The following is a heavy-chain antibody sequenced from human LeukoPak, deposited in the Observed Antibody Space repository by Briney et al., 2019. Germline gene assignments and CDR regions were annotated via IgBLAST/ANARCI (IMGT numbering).Heavy chain of an antibody. Sequence: SETLSLTCAVYGGSFSGYYWSWIRQPPGKGLEWIGEINHSGSTNYNPSLKSRVTISVDTSKNQFSLKLSSVTAADTAVYYCARGRGRSQYYYYYYMDVWGKGTTVTVSS. V-gene: IGHV4-34*01. CDR1: GGSFSGYY. J-gene: IGHJ6*03. CDR2: INHSGST. D-gene: IGHD2-15*01. CDR3: ARGRGRSQYYYYYYMDV.